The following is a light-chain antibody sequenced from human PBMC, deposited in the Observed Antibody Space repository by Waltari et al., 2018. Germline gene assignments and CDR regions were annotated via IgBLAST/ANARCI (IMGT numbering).Light chain of an antibody. J-gene: IGKJ3*01. V-gene: IGKV1-39*01. CDR2: AAS. Sequence: DIQMTQSPSSLSASVGDRVTITCRASQSISSYLNWYQQKPGKAPKLQISAASSLQSGVSSRFSGSGSGTDFTLTISILQPEDFATYDCQQSYSTPRFTFGPGTKVDIK. CDR1: QSISSY. CDR3: QQSYSTPRFT.